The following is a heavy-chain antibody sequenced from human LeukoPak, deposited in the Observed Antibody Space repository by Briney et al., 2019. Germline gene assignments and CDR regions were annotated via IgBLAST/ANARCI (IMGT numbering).Heavy chain of an antibody. Sequence: ASVKVSCKSSVYTFTAYDLNWVRQATGQGLEWMGWMNPKSANTGYAQKFQGRVTMTRDTSINTAYMELSSLRSEDTAIYYCARGKLTHGDYVAVDFWGQGTLVTVSS. J-gene: IGHJ4*02. CDR1: VYTFTAYD. CDR2: MNPKSANT. D-gene: IGHD4-17*01. V-gene: IGHV1-8*01. CDR3: ARGKLTHGDYVAVDF.